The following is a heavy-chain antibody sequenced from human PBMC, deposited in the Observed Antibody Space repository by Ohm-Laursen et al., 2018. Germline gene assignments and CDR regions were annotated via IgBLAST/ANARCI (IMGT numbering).Heavy chain of an antibody. CDR3: ARGAYGSGSSNWFDP. J-gene: IGHJ5*02. CDR2: IYHSGST. D-gene: IGHD3-10*01. V-gene: IGHV4-38-2*01. CDR1: GYSISSGYY. Sequence: TLSLTCAVSGYSISSGYYWGWIRQPPGKGLEWIGTIYHSGSTNYNPSLKSRVTMSVDTSKNQFSLKLSSVTAADTAVYYCARGAYGSGSSNWFDPWGQGTLVTVSS.